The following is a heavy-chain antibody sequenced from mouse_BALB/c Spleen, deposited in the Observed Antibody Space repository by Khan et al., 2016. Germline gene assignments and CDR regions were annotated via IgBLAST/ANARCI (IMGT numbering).Heavy chain of an antibody. V-gene: IGHV1-80*01. J-gene: IGHJ4*01. CDR2: IYPGDGDT. Sequence: QVQLQQSGAELVRPGSSVKISCKASGYAFSSYWMNWVKQRPGQGLEWIGQIYPGDGDTNYNGKFKGKATLTADKSSSTAYMQLSSLTSEDSAGYCCAELTGTGEAMDYWGQGTSVTVSS. D-gene: IGHD4-1*01. CDR3: AELTGTGEAMDY. CDR1: GYAFSSYW.